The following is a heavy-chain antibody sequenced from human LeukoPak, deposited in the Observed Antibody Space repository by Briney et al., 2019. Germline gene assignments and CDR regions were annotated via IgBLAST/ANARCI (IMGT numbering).Heavy chain of an antibody. D-gene: IGHD3-10*01. CDR3: VKDAFYASGTYYNS. J-gene: IGHJ5*02. Sequence: GGSLRLSCAASGFTFSSYGMSWVRQAPGKGLEWVSAIGGSTSGTYYADSVKGRFTISRDNSKNTLSLQMNSLGAEDTAVYYCVKDAFYASGTYYNSWGQGTLVTVSS. CDR2: IGGSTSGT. CDR1: GFTFSSYG. V-gene: IGHV3-23*01.